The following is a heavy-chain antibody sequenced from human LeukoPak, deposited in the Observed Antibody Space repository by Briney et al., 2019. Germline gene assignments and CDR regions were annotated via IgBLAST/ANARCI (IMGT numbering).Heavy chain of an antibody. Sequence: ASVKVSCKASGYTFTSYAMHWVRQAPGQRLEWMGWINAGNGNTKYSQKFQGRVTITRDTSASTAYMELSSLRSEDTAVYYCARARIAVAGPFDYWGQGTLVTVSS. CDR3: ARARIAVAGPFDY. CDR2: INAGNGNT. CDR1: GYTFTSYA. V-gene: IGHV1-3*01. J-gene: IGHJ4*02. D-gene: IGHD6-19*01.